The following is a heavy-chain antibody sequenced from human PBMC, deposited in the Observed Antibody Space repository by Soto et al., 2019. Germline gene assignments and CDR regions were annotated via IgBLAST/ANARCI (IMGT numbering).Heavy chain of an antibody. D-gene: IGHD1-26*01. CDR2: INHSGST. J-gene: IGHJ6*02. CDR3: ARAGSGYYYYGMDV. Sequence: QVQLQQWGAGLLKPSETLSLTCAVYGGSFSGYYWSWIRQPPGKGLEWIGEINHSGSTNYNPSLKRRVTIPVDTSKNQFSLKLSSVTAADTAVYYCARAGSGYYYYGMDVWGQGTTVTVSS. CDR1: GGSFSGYY. V-gene: IGHV4-34*01.